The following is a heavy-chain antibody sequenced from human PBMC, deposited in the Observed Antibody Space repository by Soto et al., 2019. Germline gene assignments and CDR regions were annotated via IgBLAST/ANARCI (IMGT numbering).Heavy chain of an antibody. Sequence: ASVKVSCKASGYTFTVYYMHWVRQAPGQGLEWMGWINPNSGGTNYAQKFQGWVTMTRDTSISTAYMELSRLRSDDTAVYYCARGKTGIAVAGYDAFDIWGQGTMVTVSS. CDR1: GYTFTVYY. CDR2: INPNSGGT. CDR3: ARGKTGIAVAGYDAFDI. D-gene: IGHD6-19*01. J-gene: IGHJ3*02. V-gene: IGHV1-2*04.